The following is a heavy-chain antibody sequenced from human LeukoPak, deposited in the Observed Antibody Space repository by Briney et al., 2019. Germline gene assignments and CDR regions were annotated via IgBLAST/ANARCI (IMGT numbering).Heavy chain of an antibody. CDR2: INPYNGNT. CDR1: GYTFTSYG. Sequence: ASVTVSFTASGYTFTSYGISWVRQAPGQGLEWMGWINPYNGNTNYEQSFQDRLTMTTDTSTSTAYMDLGSLRSDDTAVYYCARAGSCSGGSCYSRWFDPWGQGTLVTVSS. V-gene: IGHV1-18*01. D-gene: IGHD2-15*01. CDR3: ARAGSCSGGSCYSRWFDP. J-gene: IGHJ5*02.